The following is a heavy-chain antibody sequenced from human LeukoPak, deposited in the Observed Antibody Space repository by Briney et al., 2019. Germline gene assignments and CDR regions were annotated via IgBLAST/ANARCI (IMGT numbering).Heavy chain of an antibody. CDR1: GFTFDDYA. D-gene: IGHD3-22*01. V-gene: IGHV3-9*01. CDR2: ISWNSGSI. CDR3: AKGSHDSSGYCLFGY. J-gene: IGHJ4*02. Sequence: GGSLRLSCAASGFTFDDYAMHWVRQAPGKGLEWVSGISWNSGSIGYADSVKGRFTISRDNAKNSLYLQMNSLRAEDTALYYCAKGSHDSSGYCLFGYWGQGTLVTVSS.